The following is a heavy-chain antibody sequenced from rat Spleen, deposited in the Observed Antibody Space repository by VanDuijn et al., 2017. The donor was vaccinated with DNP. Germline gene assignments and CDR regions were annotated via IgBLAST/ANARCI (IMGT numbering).Heavy chain of an antibody. Sequence: EVQLQESGPGLGKPSQSFSLTCSVTGYSITSNYWGWIRKFPGSEMEWIGHISYGGSTTYNPSLESRISITRDTSKNQFFLHLNSVTTADTATYYCARQPSGMDYWGQGVMVIVSS. CDR1: GYSITSNY. V-gene: IGHV3-1*01. CDR2: ISYGGST. D-gene: IGHD1-4*01. J-gene: IGHJ2*01. CDR3: ARQPSGMDY.